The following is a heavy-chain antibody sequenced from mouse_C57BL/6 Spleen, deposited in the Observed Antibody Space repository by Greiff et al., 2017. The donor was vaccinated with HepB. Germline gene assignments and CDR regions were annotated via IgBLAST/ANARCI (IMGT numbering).Heavy chain of an antibody. CDR1: GFNIKDYY. J-gene: IGHJ3*01. Sequence: DVQLQESGAELVRPGASVKLSCTASGFNIKDYYMHWVKQRPEQGLEWIGRIDPEDGDTEYAPKFQGKATMTADTSSNTAYLQLSSLTSEDTAVYYCIYYGYDGFAYWGQGTLVTVSA. CDR2: IDPEDGDT. V-gene: IGHV14-1*01. CDR3: IYYGYDGFAY. D-gene: IGHD2-2*01.